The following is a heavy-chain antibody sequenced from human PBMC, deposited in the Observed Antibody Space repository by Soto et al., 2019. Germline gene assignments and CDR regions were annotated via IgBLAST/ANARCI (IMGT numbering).Heavy chain of an antibody. CDR2: IRGSGGDT. J-gene: IGHJ4*02. CDR3: VEGHSDSYYDFDY. D-gene: IGHD3-22*01. V-gene: IGHV3-23*01. CDR1: GFTIGCCA. Sequence: EVQLLASGGGLVQPGGSLRLSCAASGFTIGCCAMTLVRQAPGKGLEWVSSIRGSGGDTYYADSVRGRFTITRDNSKNTLYLQMNSQRVEDTAVYYGVEGHSDSYYDFDYWGQGTLVTVSS.